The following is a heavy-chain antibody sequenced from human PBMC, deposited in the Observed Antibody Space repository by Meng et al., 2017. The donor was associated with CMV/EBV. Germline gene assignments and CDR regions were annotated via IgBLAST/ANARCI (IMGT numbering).Heavy chain of an antibody. CDR2: IYSTGGT. V-gene: IGHV4-4*07. CDR1: GGFFSGFF. J-gene: IGHJ4*02. Sequence: QVQPQGSGPGLVKPSGTLSLTCSVSGGFFSGFFWTWIRQPAGKGLEWIGRIYSTGGTNYNPSFESRVTISLDGSNNQFSLKLNSVTAADTAIYYCARERGDDSGYNFDSWGQGTLVTGSS. D-gene: IGHD3-22*01. CDR3: ARERGDDSGYNFDS.